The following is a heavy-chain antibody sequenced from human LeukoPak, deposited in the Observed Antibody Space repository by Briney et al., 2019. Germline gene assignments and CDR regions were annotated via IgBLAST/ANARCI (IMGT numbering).Heavy chain of an antibody. V-gene: IGHV1-69*13. J-gene: IGHJ4*02. D-gene: IGHD2-2*01. CDR3: ARALGYCSSTSCYLPH. CDR2: IIPIFGTA. Sequence: SVKVSCKASGYTFTSYAISWVRQAPGQGLEWMGGIIPIFGTANYAQKFQGRVTITADESTSTAYMELSSLRSEDTAVYYCARALGYCSSTSCYLPHWGQGTLVTVSS. CDR1: GYTFTSYA.